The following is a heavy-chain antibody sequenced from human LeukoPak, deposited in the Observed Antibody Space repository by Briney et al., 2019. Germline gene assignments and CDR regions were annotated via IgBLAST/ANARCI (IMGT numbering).Heavy chain of an antibody. CDR2: IIPIFGTA. J-gene: IGHJ4*02. CDR3: GRGGGWVTTPHTPYYFDY. CDR1: GGTFSSYA. D-gene: IGHD3-22*01. V-gene: IGHV1-69*13. Sequence: VASVKVSCKASGGTFSSYAISWVRQAPGQGLEWMGGIIPIFGTANYAQKFQGRVTITADESTSTAYMELRSLRSEDTAVYFCGRGGGWVTTPHTPYYFDYWGQGTLVTVSS.